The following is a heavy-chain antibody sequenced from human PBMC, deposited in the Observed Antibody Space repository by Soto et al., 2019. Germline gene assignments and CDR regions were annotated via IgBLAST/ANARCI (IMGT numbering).Heavy chain of an antibody. D-gene: IGHD1-26*01. CDR1: GGTFSSYT. CDR3: EVVGATTPFDY. Sequence: QVQLVQSGAEVKKPGSSVKVSCKASGGTFSSYTISWVRQAPGQGLEWMGRIIPILGIANYAQKFQGRVTITADKSTSTAYMELSSLRSEDTAVYYCEVVGATTPFDYWGQGTLVIVSS. CDR2: IIPILGIA. V-gene: IGHV1-69*02. J-gene: IGHJ4*02.